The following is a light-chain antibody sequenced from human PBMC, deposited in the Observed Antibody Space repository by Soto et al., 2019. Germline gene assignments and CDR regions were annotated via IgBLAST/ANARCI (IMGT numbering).Light chain of an antibody. J-gene: IGKJ1*01. CDR2: KAS. Sequence: DIQMTQSPSTLSASVGDRVTITCRASQSISSWLTWYQQKAGQAPKLLIYKASIVESGVPSRFSGSVSGTEFTLTISSLQPDDSATYYCQQYSYFATFGQGTSVEV. CDR1: QSISSW. CDR3: QQYSYFAT. V-gene: IGKV1-5*03.